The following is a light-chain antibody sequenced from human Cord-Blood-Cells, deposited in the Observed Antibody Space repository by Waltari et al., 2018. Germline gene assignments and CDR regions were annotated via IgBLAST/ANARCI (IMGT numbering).Light chain of an antibody. CDR1: SSDVGSYNL. J-gene: IGLJ3*02. V-gene: IGLV2-23*01. Sequence: QSALTQPASVSGSPGQSITISCTGTSSDVGSYNLVSWYQQHPGKAPKLMIYEGSKRPSAVSNRFSGSKSGNTASLPISGLQAEDEADYYCCSYAGSSTVFGGGTKLTVL. CDR3: CSYAGSSTV. CDR2: EGS.